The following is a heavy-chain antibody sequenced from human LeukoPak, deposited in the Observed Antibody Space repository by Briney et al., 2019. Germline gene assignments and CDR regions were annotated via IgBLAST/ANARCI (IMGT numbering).Heavy chain of an antibody. CDR2: IYYSGST. J-gene: IGHJ5*02. D-gene: IGHD2-21*02. CDR1: GGSISSYY. CDR3: ARCGGDCFNLWRSGWFDP. Sequence: SETLSLTCTVSGGSISSYYWSWIRQPPGKGLEWIGYIYYSGSTNYNPSLESRVTISVDTSKNQFSLKLSSVTAADTAVYYCARCGGDCFNLWRSGWFDPWGQGTLVTVSS. V-gene: IGHV4-59*01.